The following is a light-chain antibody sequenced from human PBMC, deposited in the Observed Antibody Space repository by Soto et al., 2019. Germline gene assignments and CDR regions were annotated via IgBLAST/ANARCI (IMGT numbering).Light chain of an antibody. Sequence: QSALTQPASVSGSPGQPITISCTGTSSDVGSFDSVAWYQHNPGKAPKLMIYDVSNRPSGVSSRFSGSKSGNTASLSISGLQPEDEANYYCSSFTTSSTLVFGTGTKLTVL. CDR1: SSDVGSFDS. J-gene: IGLJ1*01. CDR2: DVS. V-gene: IGLV2-14*01. CDR3: SSFTTSSTLV.